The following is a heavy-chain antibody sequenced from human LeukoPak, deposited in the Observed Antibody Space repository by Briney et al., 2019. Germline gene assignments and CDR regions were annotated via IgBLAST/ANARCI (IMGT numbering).Heavy chain of an antibody. V-gene: IGHV4-61*09. D-gene: IGHD6-13*01. Sequence: PSETLSLTCAVSGGSISSDSYYWNWIRQPAGKGLEWIGHIYVSGSTNYNPSLKSRVTISIDTSKNQFSLKLSSVTAADTAVYYCARGRIAAGFDYWGQGTLVTVSS. CDR2: IYVSGST. CDR1: GGSISSDSYY. CDR3: ARGRIAAGFDY. J-gene: IGHJ4*02.